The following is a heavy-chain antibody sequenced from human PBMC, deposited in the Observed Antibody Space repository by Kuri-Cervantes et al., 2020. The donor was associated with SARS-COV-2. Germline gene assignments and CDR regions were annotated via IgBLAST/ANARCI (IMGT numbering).Heavy chain of an antibody. CDR2: ISSSSSTI. V-gene: IGHV3-48*04. J-gene: IGHJ4*02. CDR1: GFTFSTYT. CDR3: AREATMFGVVNNDY. D-gene: IGHD3-3*01. Sequence: LSLTCAASGFTFSTYTMNWVRQAPGKGLEWVSSISSSSSTIYYADSVKGRFTISRDNAKNSLYLQMNSLRAEDTAVYYCAREATMFGVVNNDYWGQGTLVTVSS.